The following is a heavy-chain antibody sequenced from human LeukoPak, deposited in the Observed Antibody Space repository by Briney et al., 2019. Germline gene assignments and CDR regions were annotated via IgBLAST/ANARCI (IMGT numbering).Heavy chain of an antibody. V-gene: IGHV1-2*02. J-gene: IGHJ4*02. CDR2: INPNSGGT. D-gene: IGHD3-22*01. CDR3: ARVRATMIVVVMDFDY. Sequence: ASVKVSCKASGGTFSSYAISWVRQAPGQGLEWMGWINPNSGGTNYAQKFQGRVTMTRDTSISTAYMELSRLRSDDTAVYYCARVRATMIVVVMDFDYWGQGTLVTVSS. CDR1: GGTFSSYA.